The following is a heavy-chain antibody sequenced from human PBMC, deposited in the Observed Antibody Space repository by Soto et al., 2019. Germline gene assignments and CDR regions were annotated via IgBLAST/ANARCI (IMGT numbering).Heavy chain of an antibody. D-gene: IGHD3-9*01. J-gene: IGHJ4*02. CDR2: MNPADSDT. Sequence: GESLKISCNGSGYSFTNYWIGWVRQMPGKGLEWMGIMNPADSDTRYSPSFQGQVTVSVDKSISTAYLQRGSLKASDTAMYYCVRPDSTGYYSHWGQGTPVTAPQ. V-gene: IGHV5-51*01. CDR1: GYSFTNYW. CDR3: VRPDSTGYYSH.